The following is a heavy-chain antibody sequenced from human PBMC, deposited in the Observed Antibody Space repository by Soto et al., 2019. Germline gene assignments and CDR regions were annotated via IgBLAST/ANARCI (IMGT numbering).Heavy chain of an antibody. J-gene: IGHJ4*02. D-gene: IGHD6-19*01. CDR3: ARGSSGWPPRLDC. Sequence: QVQLQESGPGLVKPSETLSLNCTVSGGPISSYYWSWIRQSPGKGLEWIGYIYYSGSTNYNPSLKSRVTIPVDTSKNQFSLELSSVTAADTAVYYCARGSSGWPPRLDCWGQGTLVTVSS. CDR2: IYYSGST. V-gene: IGHV4-59*01. CDR1: GGPISSYY.